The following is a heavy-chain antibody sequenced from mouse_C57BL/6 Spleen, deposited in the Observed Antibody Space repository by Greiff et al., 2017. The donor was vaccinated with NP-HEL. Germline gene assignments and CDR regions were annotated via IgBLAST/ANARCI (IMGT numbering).Heavy chain of an antibody. CDR3: ARRYYSNYGESGFAY. V-gene: IGHV1-64*01. CDR1: GYTFTSYW. J-gene: IGHJ3*01. CDR2: IHPNSGST. Sequence: QVQLQQPGAELVKPGASVKLSCKASGYTFTSYWMHWVKQRPGQGLEWIGMIHPNSGSTNYNEKFKSKATLTVDKSSSTAYMQLSSLTSEDSAVYYGARRYYSNYGESGFAYWGQGTLVTVSA. D-gene: IGHD2-5*01.